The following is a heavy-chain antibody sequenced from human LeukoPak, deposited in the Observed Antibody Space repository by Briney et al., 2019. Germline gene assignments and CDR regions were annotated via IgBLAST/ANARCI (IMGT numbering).Heavy chain of an antibody. Sequence: GGSLGLSCAASGFTFSSYAMSWVRQAPGKGLEWVSAISGSGGSTYYADSVKGRFTISRDNSKNTLYLQMNSLRAEDTAVYYCAKDQYYYDSSGYYYRWGQGTLVTVSS. J-gene: IGHJ5*02. CDR3: AKDQYYYDSSGYYYR. CDR1: GFTFSSYA. V-gene: IGHV3-23*01. CDR2: ISGSGGST. D-gene: IGHD3-22*01.